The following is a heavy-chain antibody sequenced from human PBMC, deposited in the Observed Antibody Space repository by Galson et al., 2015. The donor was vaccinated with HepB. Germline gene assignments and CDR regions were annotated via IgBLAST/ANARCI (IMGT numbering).Heavy chain of an antibody. Sequence: SLRLSCAVSGFNVDNAWMSWVRQAPGKGLEWVGRIRSKSDGGETKYAAPVKGRFTISREDLTNTLSLQMMSLKIEDTAVYYCTTVATISGVMRDYWGQGTLVTVS. J-gene: IGHJ4*02. D-gene: IGHD3-3*01. CDR1: GFNVDNAW. CDR3: TTVATISGVMRDY. V-gene: IGHV3-15*01. CDR2: IRSKSDGGET.